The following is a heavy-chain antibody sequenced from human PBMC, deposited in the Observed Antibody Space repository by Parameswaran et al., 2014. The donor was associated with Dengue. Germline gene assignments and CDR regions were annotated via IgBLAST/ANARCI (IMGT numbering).Heavy chain of an antibody. J-gene: IGHJ6*02. Sequence: VRQAPGKGLEWVSYISSSGSTIYYADSVKGRFTISRDNAKNSLYLQMNSLRAEDTAVYYCARLTTVTHPEYYLYYGMDVWGQGTTVTVSS. CDR2: ISSSGSTI. D-gene: IGHD4-17*01. V-gene: IGHV3-48*03. CDR3: ARLTTVTHPEYYLYYGMDV.